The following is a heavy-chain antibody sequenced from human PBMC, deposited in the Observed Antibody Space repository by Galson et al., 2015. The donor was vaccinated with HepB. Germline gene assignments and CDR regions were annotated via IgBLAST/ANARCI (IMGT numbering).Heavy chain of an antibody. Sequence: SLRLSCAASGFTFSTYTMNWVRQAPGKGLEWVSSISSSNGFTYYADSVQGRFTISRDNSKNTLYLQMNTLRAEDTAVYYCTRGDHSGYCTTTPCYQWGRGTLAAVSS. CDR3: TRGDHSGYCTTTPCYQ. CDR1: GFTFSTYT. V-gene: IGHV3-21*04. J-gene: IGHJ1*01. CDR2: ISSSNGFT. D-gene: IGHD2-2*01.